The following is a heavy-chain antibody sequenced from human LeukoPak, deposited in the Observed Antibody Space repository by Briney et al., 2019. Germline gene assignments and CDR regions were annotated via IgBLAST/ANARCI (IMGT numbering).Heavy chain of an antibody. D-gene: IGHD1-26*01. CDR1: GFTFSSYA. Sequence: GGSLRLSCAASGFTFSSYAMNWVRQAPGKGLEWVSSISSSSSYIYYADSVKGRFTISRDNAKNSLYLQMNSLRPEDTAVYYCARTLSGGTDYWGQGTLVTVSS. CDR2: ISSSSSYI. J-gene: IGHJ4*02. V-gene: IGHV3-21*01. CDR3: ARTLSGGTDY.